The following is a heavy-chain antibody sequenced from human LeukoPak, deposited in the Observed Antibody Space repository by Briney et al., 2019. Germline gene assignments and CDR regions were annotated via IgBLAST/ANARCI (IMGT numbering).Heavy chain of an antibody. D-gene: IGHD6-13*01. V-gene: IGHV1-8*02. CDR2: MNPNSGNT. J-gene: IGHJ6*02. Sequence: GASVKVSCKASGYTFTGYYMHWVRQAPGQGLEWMGWMNPNSGNTGYAQKFQGRVTMTRNTSISTAYMELSSLRSEDTAVYYCARGSPSIAARERVHYYYGMDVWGQGTTVTVSS. CDR1: GYTFTGYY. CDR3: ARGSPSIAARERVHYYYGMDV.